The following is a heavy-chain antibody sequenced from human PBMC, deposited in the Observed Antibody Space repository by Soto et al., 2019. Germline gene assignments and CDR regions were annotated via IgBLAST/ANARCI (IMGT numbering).Heavy chain of an antibody. V-gene: IGHV4-59*02. CDR3: ARGRRSHTVYYGLDV. J-gene: IGHJ6*02. Sequence: QVQLQESGPGLVKPSETLSLTCSVSGDSVSSYYWSWIRQPPGKGLEWIGYVYYDGSTKYNPSLETRVTRSIDTSKNQVSLKLNSVTAADTAVYHCARGRRSHTVYYGLDVWGQGKTVAVSS. CDR1: GDSVSSYY. D-gene: IGHD2-8*02. CDR2: VYYDGST.